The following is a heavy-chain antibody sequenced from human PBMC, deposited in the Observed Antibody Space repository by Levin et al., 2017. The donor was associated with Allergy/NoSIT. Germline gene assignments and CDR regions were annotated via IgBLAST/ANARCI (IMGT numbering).Heavy chain of an antibody. V-gene: IGHV3-21*01. CDR1: GFTFSSYS. D-gene: IGHD2-2*01. J-gene: IGHJ4*02. CDR2: ISSSSSYI. CDR3: ATDCSSTSCHGDY. Sequence: VASVKVSCAASGFTFSSYSMNWVRQAPGKGLEWVSSISSSSSYIYYADSVKGRFTISRDNAKNSLYLQMNSLRAEDTAVYYCATDCSSTSCHGDYWGQGTLVTVSS.